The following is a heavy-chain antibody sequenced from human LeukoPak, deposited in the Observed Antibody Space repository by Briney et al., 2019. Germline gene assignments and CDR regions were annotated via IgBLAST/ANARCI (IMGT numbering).Heavy chain of an antibody. CDR1: GFTFDDYA. Sequence: GRSLRLSCAASGFTFDDYAMHWVRQAPGKGLEWVSGISWNSGSIGYADSVKGRFTISRDNAKNSLYLQMNSLRAEDTALYYCAKDRGYDILTGNFDYWGQGTLVTVSS. CDR2: ISWNSGSI. J-gene: IGHJ4*02. CDR3: AKDRGYDILTGNFDY. D-gene: IGHD3-9*01. V-gene: IGHV3-9*01.